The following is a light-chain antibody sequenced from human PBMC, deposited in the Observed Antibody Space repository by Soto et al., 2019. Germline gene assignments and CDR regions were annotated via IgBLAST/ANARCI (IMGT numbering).Light chain of an antibody. CDR1: SSDVGGYNY. J-gene: IGLJ1*01. CDR2: DVS. Sequence: QSVLTQPVSVSGAPRRAIPITSTRTSSDVGGYNYVSWYQQHPGKAPKLMIYDVSNRPSGVSSRFSGSKSGNTASLTISGLQAEDEADYYCSSYTSSSTLCVFGTGTKVTVL. CDR3: SSYTSSSTLCV. V-gene: IGLV2-14*01.